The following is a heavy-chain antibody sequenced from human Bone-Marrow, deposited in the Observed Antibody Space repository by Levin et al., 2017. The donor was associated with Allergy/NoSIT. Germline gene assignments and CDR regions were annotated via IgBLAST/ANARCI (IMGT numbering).Heavy chain of an antibody. CDR1: GYTFTSYA. Sequence: GESLKISCKASGYTFTSYAMNWVRQAPGQGLEWMGWINTNTGNPTYAQGFTGRFVFSLDTSVSTAYLQICSLKAEDTAVYYCARGPPIAAAGNYYYGMDVWGQGTTVTVSS. CDR2: INTNTGNP. CDR3: ARGPPIAAAGNYYYGMDV. J-gene: IGHJ6*02. V-gene: IGHV7-4-1*01. D-gene: IGHD6-13*01.